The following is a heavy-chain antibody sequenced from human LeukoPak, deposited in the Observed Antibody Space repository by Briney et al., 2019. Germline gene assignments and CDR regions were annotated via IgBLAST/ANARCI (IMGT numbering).Heavy chain of an antibody. CDR2: MSHDGSTK. CDR3: AREGYGSGRAAAFDY. D-gene: IGHD6-19*01. CDR1: GFTFNNYV. V-gene: IGHV3-30*03. J-gene: IGHJ4*02. Sequence: ATYLRLSRAASGFTFNNYVMHWVRQAPGKGLEWVALMSHDGSTKIYADFLKGRFTTSRDESKSTLYLQMNSLRIDDTAFYYCAREGYGSGRAAAFDYWGQGTLVTVSS.